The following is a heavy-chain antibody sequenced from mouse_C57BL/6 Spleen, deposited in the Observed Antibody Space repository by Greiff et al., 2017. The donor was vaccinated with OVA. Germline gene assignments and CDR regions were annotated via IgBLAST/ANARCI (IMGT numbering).Heavy chain of an antibody. V-gene: IGHV5-6*01. CDR3: ARHDRPYGSSPHYAMDY. CDR2: ISSGGSYT. Sequence: EVKVVESGGDLVKPGGSLKLSCAASGFTFSSYGMSWVRQTPDKRLEWVATISSGGSYTYYPDSVKGRFTISRDNAKNTLYLQMSSLKSEDTAMYYCARHDRPYGSSPHYAMDYWGQGTSVTVAS. CDR1: GFTFSSYG. J-gene: IGHJ4*01. D-gene: IGHD1-1*01.